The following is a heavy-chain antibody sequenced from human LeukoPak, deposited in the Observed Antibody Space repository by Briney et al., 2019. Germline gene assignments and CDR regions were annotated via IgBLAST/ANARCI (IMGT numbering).Heavy chain of an antibody. CDR1: GGSFSSYY. CDR3: ARVSSDDDYVWGSYRLDY. Sequence: PSETLSLTCAVYGGSFSSYYWSWIRQPPGKGLEWIGYIYYSGSTNYNPSLKSRVTISVDTSKNQFSLKLSSVTAADTAVYYCARVSSDDDYVWGSYRLDYWGQGTLVTVSS. CDR2: IYYSGST. J-gene: IGHJ4*02. D-gene: IGHD3-16*02. V-gene: IGHV4-59*01.